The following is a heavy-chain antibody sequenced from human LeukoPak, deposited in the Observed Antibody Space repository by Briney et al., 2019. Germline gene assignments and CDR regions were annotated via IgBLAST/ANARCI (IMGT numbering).Heavy chain of an antibody. V-gene: IGHV4-59*01. CDR2: IYDSGCT. Sequence: SETLSLTCTVSGGSISSYYWSWIRQPPGKGLEWIGYIYDSGCTNYNPSLKSRVTISVDTSKNQLSLKLNSVTAADTAVYYCARDYYDSSGYYYGFDYWGQGTLVTVSS. D-gene: IGHD3-22*01. CDR1: GGSISSYY. CDR3: ARDYYDSSGYYYGFDY. J-gene: IGHJ4*02.